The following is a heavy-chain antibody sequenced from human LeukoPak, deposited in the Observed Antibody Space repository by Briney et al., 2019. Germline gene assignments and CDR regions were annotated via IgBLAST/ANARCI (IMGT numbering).Heavy chain of an antibody. Sequence: PGGSLRLSCAASGFTFTDYWMNWVRPAPGKGLEWVASIRQDGGEKSYVDSVKGRFTISRDNTKNSLYLQMSSLRAEDTAVYYCARDGTAPGLYFDLWGQGTLVTVSS. D-gene: IGHD6-13*01. J-gene: IGHJ4*01. CDR3: ARDGTAPGLYFDL. CDR1: GFTFTDYW. CDR2: IRQDGGEK. V-gene: IGHV3-7*01.